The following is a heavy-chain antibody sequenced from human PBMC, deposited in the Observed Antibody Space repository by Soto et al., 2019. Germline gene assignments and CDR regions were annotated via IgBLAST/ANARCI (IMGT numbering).Heavy chain of an antibody. Sequence: GGSLRLSCAASGFTFSSYDMHWVRQATGKGLEWVSAIGTAGDPYYPGSVKGRFTISRENAKNSLYLQMNSLRAGDTAVYYCASIVLMVYAWGGYYFDYWGQGTLVTVSS. CDR2: IGTAGDP. J-gene: IGHJ4*02. V-gene: IGHV3-13*05. CDR3: ASIVLMVYAWGGYYFDY. D-gene: IGHD2-8*01. CDR1: GFTFSSYD.